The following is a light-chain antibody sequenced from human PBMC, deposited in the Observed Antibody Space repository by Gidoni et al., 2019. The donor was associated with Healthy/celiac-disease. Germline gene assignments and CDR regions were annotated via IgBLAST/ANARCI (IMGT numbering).Light chain of an antibody. CDR2: LGS. Sequence: DIVMTQSPLSLPVTSGEPASITCRSSQSLLHSNGYNYLDWYLQKPGQSLQLLIYLGSNRASGVPDRFSGSGSGTDFTLKISRVEAEDVGVYYCMQALQTPWTFGQGTKVEIK. CDR3: MQALQTPWT. V-gene: IGKV2-28*01. J-gene: IGKJ1*01. CDR1: QSLLHSNGYNY.